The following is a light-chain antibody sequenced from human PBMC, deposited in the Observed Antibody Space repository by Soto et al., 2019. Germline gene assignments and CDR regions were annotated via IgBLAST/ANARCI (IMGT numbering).Light chain of an antibody. CDR2: KAS. V-gene: IGKV1-5*03. CDR1: QTISSW. J-gene: IGKJ1*01. CDR3: QHYNSYSEA. Sequence: MNLSASTLSGNIGDRVTITCRASQTISSWLAWYQQKPGKAPKLLIYKASTLKSGVPSRFSGSGSGTEFTLTISSLQPDDFATYYCQHYNSYSEAFGQGTKVDI.